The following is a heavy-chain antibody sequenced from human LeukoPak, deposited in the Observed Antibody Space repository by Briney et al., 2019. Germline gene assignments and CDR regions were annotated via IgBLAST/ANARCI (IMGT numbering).Heavy chain of an antibody. CDR3: ARRDHIAGRLDY. V-gene: IGHV3-48*03. D-gene: IGHD6-6*01. CDR2: INRDGGII. J-gene: IGHJ4*02. Sequence: GGSLRLSCAASGFTLSTYEMSWVRQVPGKGLEWVSYINRDGGIIYYADSVRGRFTISRDTAKNSLDLQMNSLRVEDTAIYYCARRDHIAGRLDYWGQGTLVTVSS. CDR1: GFTLSTYE.